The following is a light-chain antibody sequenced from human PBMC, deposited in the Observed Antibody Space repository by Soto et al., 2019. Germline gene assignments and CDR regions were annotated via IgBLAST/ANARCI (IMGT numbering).Light chain of an antibody. V-gene: IGKV3-15*01. CDR1: QSVSIN. CDR3: QEYDNWPPEGT. Sequence: TVLTQSPGTLSVSPGERASLSCRASQSVSINLAWYQQKPGQAPRLLIYGASTRATGIPARFSGSGSGTEFTLSINSLQSEVFAVYYCQEYDNWPPEGTFGQGTKVEV. J-gene: IGKJ1*01. CDR2: GAS.